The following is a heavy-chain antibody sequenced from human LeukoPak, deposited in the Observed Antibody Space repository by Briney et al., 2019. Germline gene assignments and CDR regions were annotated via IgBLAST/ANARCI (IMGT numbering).Heavy chain of an antibody. D-gene: IGHD4-11*01. CDR2: IIPIFGTA. CDR3: ARDLDNGDYSNYGGYYYYYMDV. Sequence: SVKVSCKASGGTFSSYAISWVRQAPGQGLEWMGGIIPIFGTANYALKFQGRVTITTDESTSTAYMELSSLRSEDTAVYYCARDLDNGDYSNYGGYYYYYMDVWGKGTTVTVSS. CDR1: GGTFSSYA. V-gene: IGHV1-69*05. J-gene: IGHJ6*03.